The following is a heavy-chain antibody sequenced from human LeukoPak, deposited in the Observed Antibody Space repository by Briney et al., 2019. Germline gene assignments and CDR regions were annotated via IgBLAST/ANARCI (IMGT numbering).Heavy chain of an antibody. J-gene: IGHJ4*02. V-gene: IGHV1-8*01. CDR1: GYTFTNYD. D-gene: IGHD5-18*01. Sequence: VASVKVSCKASGYTFTNYDINWVRQATGQGLEWMGWMNPNSGNTGYAQKFQGRVTITADKSTSTAYMELSSLRSEDTAVYYCARWGSNSYGSLDYWGQGTLVTVSS. CDR3: ARWGSNSYGSLDY. CDR2: MNPNSGNT.